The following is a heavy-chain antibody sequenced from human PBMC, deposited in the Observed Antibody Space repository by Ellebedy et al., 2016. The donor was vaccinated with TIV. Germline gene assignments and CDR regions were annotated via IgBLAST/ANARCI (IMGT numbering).Heavy chain of an antibody. CDR3: ARGWFGSGMGV. CDR1: GDSVSPDIG. J-gene: IGHJ6*02. V-gene: IGHV6-1*01. Sequence: SQTLSLTCVISGDSVSPDIGWNWIRQSPSRGLEWLGRTYYRSKRNNDYAVSLKSRITINPDTSKNLFSLQLNSVTPEDTAVYYCARGWFGSGMGVWGQGTTVTVSS. D-gene: IGHD3-10*01. CDR2: TYYRSKRNN.